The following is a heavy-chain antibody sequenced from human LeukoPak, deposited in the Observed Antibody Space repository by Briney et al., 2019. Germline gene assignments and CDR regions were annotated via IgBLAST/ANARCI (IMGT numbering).Heavy chain of an antibody. CDR2: ISVSGNT. J-gene: IGHJ4*02. CDR3: ASHGSGSYEAGAFFDH. V-gene: IGHV3-23*01. D-gene: IGHD3-10*01. CDR1: GFTLSSYA. Sequence: GGSLRLSCAASGFTLSSYAMGWVRQGPGKGLEWVSAISVSGNTYHADSVKGRFTISRDSSKNTLYLQMNSLRAGDAAVYYCASHGSGSYEAGAFFDHWGQGTLVTVSS.